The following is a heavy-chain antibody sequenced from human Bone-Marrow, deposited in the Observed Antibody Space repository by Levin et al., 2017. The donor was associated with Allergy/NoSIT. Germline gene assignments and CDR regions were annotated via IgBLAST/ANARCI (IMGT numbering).Heavy chain of an antibody. J-gene: IGHJ3*02. CDR3: ARGIIGDVRVAHKEAFDI. D-gene: IGHD2-8*02. V-gene: IGHV3-33*01. Sequence: GESLKISCAASAFTFSAYGMHWVRQAPGRGLEWVAVIWNDGSDRYYADSVKGRFTISRDNAKNSLTLQMNSLRAEDTAVYYCARGIIGDVRVAHKEAFDIWGQGTMVSVSS. CDR2: IWNDGSDR. CDR1: AFTFSAYG.